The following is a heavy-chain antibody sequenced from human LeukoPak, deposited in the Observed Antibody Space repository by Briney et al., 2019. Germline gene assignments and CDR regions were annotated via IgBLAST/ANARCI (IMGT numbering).Heavy chain of an antibody. J-gene: IGHJ4*02. D-gene: IGHD4-17*01. V-gene: IGHV3-48*04. Sequence: GGSLRLSCAASGFTFTTYSMNWVRQAPGKGLEWVSYSSSGTIYYADSVRGRFTVSRDNANNLLYLQMNSLRAEDTAVNYCARDQYGAYAFDYWGQGTLVTVSA. CDR3: ARDQYGAYAFDY. CDR1: GFTFTTYS. CDR2: SSSGTI.